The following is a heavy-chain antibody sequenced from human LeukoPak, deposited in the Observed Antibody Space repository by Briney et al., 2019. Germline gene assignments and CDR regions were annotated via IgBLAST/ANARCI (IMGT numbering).Heavy chain of an antibody. J-gene: IGHJ4*02. D-gene: IGHD7-27*01. CDR3: ARTSTELGTLFYY. CDR2: IKHSGST. CDR1: GGSLSGYY. Sequence: SETLSLTCAVYGGSLSGYYWSWIRQPPGKGLEWIGEIKHSGSTNYNPSLKSRVTISVDTSKNQFSLKLSSVTAADTAVYYCARTSTELGTLFYYWGQGTLVTVSS. V-gene: IGHV4-34*01.